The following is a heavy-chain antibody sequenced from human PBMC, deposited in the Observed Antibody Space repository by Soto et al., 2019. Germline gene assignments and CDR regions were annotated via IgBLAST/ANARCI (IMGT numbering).Heavy chain of an antibody. Sequence: QVQLVQSGAEVKKPGASVKVSCKASGYSFTSYDMNWVRQAPGQGLEWMGWVNPNSGDTDYAQKFQDRVTMTTDTSIRTAYTELSILRSEDTAVYYCARVSFLAPVTGAEIFDFWGQGTMVTVSS. V-gene: IGHV1-8*01. CDR3: ARVSFLAPVTGAEIFDF. D-gene: IGHD2-21*02. J-gene: IGHJ3*01. CDR1: GYSFTSYD. CDR2: VNPNSGDT.